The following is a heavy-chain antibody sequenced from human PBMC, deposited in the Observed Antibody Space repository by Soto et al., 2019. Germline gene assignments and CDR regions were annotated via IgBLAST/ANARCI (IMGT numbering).Heavy chain of an antibody. D-gene: IGHD2-2*01. J-gene: IGHJ5*02. V-gene: IGHV1-18*01. Sequence: VASVKVSCKASGYTFTSYGISWVRQAPGQGLEWMGWISAYNGNTNYAQKLQGRVTMTTDTSTSTAYMELRSLRSDDTAVYYCARDIVVVPAANWFDPWGEGTLVTVSS. CDR1: GYTFTSYG. CDR3: ARDIVVVPAANWFDP. CDR2: ISAYNGNT.